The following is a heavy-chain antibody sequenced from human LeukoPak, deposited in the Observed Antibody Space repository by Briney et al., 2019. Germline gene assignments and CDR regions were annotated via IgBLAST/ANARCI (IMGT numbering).Heavy chain of an antibody. J-gene: IGHJ4*02. Sequence: GGSLRLSCAASGFTFSRCSMNWVRQAPGKGLEWVSSISTSSSYIYYADSVKGRFTISRDNAKNSLYLQMNSLRAEDTAVYYCARAHMGDFDYWGQGTLVTVSS. D-gene: IGHD3-16*01. CDR1: GFTFSRCS. CDR2: ISTSSSYI. V-gene: IGHV3-21*01. CDR3: ARAHMGDFDY.